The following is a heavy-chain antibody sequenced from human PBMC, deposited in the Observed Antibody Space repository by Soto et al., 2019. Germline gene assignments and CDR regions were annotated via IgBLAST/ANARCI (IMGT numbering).Heavy chain of an antibody. CDR3: ARCYASVTGVCDTQGLDV. CDR1: GGTFSSYA. V-gene: IGHV1-69*13. J-gene: IGHJ6*02. CDR2: IIPIFGTA. D-gene: IGHD2-8*01. Sequence: VKVSCKASGGTFSSYAISWVRQAPGQGLEWMGGIIPIFGTANYAQKFQGRVTITADESTSTAYMELSSLRSEDTAVYYCARCYASVTGVCDTQGLDVWGQGTTVTVSS.